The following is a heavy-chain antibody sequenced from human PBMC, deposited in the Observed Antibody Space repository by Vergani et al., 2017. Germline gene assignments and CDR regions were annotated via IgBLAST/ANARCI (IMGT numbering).Heavy chain of an antibody. V-gene: IGHV4-59*06. Sequence: QVQLQESGPGLVKSSETLSLTCSVSFDSIRNLYCNWIRQPPGKGLEWIGYIFYSGTTYDNPSLRSRLTISVDTSQNQFSLKLRSVTAADTAVYYCARVDTQVPATSHFYYMDVWGKGTTVVVSS. CDR1: FDSIRNLY. D-gene: IGHD6-25*01. CDR2: IFYSGTT. CDR3: ARVDTQVPATSHFYYMDV. J-gene: IGHJ6*03.